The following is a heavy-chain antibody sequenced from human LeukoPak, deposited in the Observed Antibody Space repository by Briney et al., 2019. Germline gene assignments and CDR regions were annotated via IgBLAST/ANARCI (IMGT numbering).Heavy chain of an antibody. CDR2: IYYSGST. CDR1: GGSISSSSYY. Sequence: PSETLSLTCTVSGGSISSSSYYWGWIRQPPGKGLEWIGSIYYSGSTYYNPSLKGRVTISVDTSKNQFSLKLSSVTAADTAVYYCARGDSGVGPEYWGQGTLVTVSS. CDR3: ARGDSGVGPEY. J-gene: IGHJ4*02. D-gene: IGHD3-3*01. V-gene: IGHV4-39*01.